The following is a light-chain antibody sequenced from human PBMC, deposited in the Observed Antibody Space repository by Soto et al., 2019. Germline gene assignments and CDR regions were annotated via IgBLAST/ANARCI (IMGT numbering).Light chain of an antibody. Sequence: DIQMTQSPSTLSASVGDRVTITCRASQSISSWLAWYQQKPGKAPKLLIYDASSLESGVPSRFSGSGSGTEFTLPISSLQPDDFATDYCQQATFGQGTKVEIK. CDR2: DAS. CDR3: QQAT. J-gene: IGKJ1*01. V-gene: IGKV1-5*01. CDR1: QSISSW.